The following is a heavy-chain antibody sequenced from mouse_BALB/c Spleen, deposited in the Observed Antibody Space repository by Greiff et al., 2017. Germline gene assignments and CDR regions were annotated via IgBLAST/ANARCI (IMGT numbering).Heavy chain of an antibody. J-gene: IGHJ4*01. D-gene: IGHD2-4*01. CDR2: ISSGSSTI. V-gene: IGHV5-17*02. CDR3: ARGGITTAYYAMDY. Sequence: EVKVVESGGGLVQPGGSRKLSCAASGFTFSSFGMHWVRQAPEKGLEWVAYISSGSSTIYYADTVKGRFTISRDNPKNTLFLQMTSLRSEDTAMYYCARGGITTAYYAMDYWGQGTSVTVSS. CDR1: GFTFSSFG.